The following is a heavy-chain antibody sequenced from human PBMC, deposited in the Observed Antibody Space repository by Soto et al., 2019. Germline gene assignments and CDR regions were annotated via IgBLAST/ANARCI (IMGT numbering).Heavy chain of an antibody. J-gene: IGHJ6*02. Sequence: QVQLVQSGAEVKKPGSSVKVSCKASGGTFSSYAISWVRQAPGQGLEWMGGIIPIFGTANYAQKFQGRVTITADESTSTAYMDLSSLRSEDTAVYYCARTTVTAAAGKDYYYYGMDVWGQGTTVTVSS. CDR3: ARTTVTAAAGKDYYYYGMDV. D-gene: IGHD6-13*01. CDR2: IIPIFGTA. CDR1: GGTFSSYA. V-gene: IGHV1-69*01.